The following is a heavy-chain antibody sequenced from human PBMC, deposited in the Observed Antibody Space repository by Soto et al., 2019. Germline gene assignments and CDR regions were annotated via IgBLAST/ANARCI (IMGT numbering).Heavy chain of an antibody. Sequence: SETLSLTCAVYGGSFSGYYWSWIRQPPGKGLEWIGEINHSGSTNYNPSLKSRVTISVDTSKNLFSLKLSSVTAADTAVYYCARGVEYSYGLDYWGQGTLVTVSS. D-gene: IGHD5-18*01. J-gene: IGHJ4*02. CDR1: GGSFSGYY. CDR2: INHSGST. CDR3: ARGVEYSYGLDY. V-gene: IGHV4-34*01.